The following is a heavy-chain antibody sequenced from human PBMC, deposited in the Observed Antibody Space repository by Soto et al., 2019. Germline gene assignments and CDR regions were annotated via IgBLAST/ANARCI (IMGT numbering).Heavy chain of an antibody. CDR1: GFSLSNYG. J-gene: IGHJ4*02. CDR3: AREGVDSSGYEYYFDY. V-gene: IGHV3-23*01. CDR2: ISTSGSTT. Sequence: SLTLYCAASGFSLSNYGMCWVRQAQEKGLEWVSTISTSGSTTYYADSVKGRFTISRDNSKNTLYLQMNSLRAEDTAVYYCAREGVDSSGYEYYFDYWGQGTLVTVSS. D-gene: IGHD3-22*01.